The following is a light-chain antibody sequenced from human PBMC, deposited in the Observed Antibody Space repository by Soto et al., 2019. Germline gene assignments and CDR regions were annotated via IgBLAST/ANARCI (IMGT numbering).Light chain of an antibody. Sequence: EIVFTQSPGTLSMSPGESATLSCRASQSVRSNCLAWYQQKPGQAPRLLIYGASNRATGIPDRFSGSGSGTDFTLTISRLEPEDFAVYYCQQYGSSPQTFGQGTRLEIK. J-gene: IGKJ5*01. CDR3: QQYGSSPQT. V-gene: IGKV3-20*01. CDR2: GAS. CDR1: QSVRSNC.